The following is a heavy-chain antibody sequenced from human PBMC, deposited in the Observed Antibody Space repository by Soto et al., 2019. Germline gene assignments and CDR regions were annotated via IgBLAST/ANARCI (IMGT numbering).Heavy chain of an antibody. CDR3: ARGGDIVFVPAAITHTNWFDP. CDR1: GGTFSSYA. D-gene: IGHD2-2*01. J-gene: IGHJ5*02. V-gene: IGHV1-69*12. Sequence: QVQLVQSGAEVKKPGSSVKVSCKASGGTFSSYAISWVRQAPGQGLEWMGGIIPIFGTANYAQKFQGRVTITADESPXXAXLXXSSLRSEDTAVYYCARGGDIVFVPAAITHTNWFDPWGQGTLVTVSS. CDR2: IIPIFGTA.